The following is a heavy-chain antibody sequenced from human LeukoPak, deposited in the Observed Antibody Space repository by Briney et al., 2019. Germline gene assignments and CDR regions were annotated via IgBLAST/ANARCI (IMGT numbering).Heavy chain of an antibody. D-gene: IGHD3-3*01. CDR3: TTEDRRGFYDFWSGPNFDY. V-gene: IGHV3-15*01. Sequence: GGSLRLSCAASGFSVRTTYMSWVRQAPGKGLEWVGRIKSKTDGGTTDYAAPVKGRFTISRDDSKNTLYLQMNSLKTEDTAVYYCTTEDRRGFYDFWSGPNFDYWGQGTLVTVSS. CDR2: IKSKTDGGTT. CDR1: GFSVRTTY. J-gene: IGHJ4*02.